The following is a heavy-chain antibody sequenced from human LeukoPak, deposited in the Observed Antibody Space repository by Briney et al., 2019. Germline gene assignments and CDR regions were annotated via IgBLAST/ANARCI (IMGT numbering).Heavy chain of an antibody. D-gene: IGHD3-22*01. CDR1: GYTFTSYA. CDR3: ARFNGYYYDSSGYYGGAYFDY. J-gene: IGHJ4*02. CDR2: INTNTGNP. V-gene: IGHV7-4-1*02. Sequence: ASVKVSCKASGYTFTSYAMNWVRQAPGQGLEWMGWINTNTGNPTYAQGFTGRFVFSLDTSVSTAYLQISSLKAEDTAVYYCARFNGYYYDSSGYYGGAYFDYWGQGTLVTVSS.